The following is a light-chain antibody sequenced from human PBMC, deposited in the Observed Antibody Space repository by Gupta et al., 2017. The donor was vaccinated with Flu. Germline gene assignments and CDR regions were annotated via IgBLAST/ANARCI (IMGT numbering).Light chain of an antibody. J-gene: IGLJ3*02. CDR3: AVWDGSLSGWV. Sequence: QSVLTQTPSASGTPGQRVTISCSGSSSNIGSNYVYWYQHLPGTAPKLLIYRNNQRPSGVPDRFSGSKSGTSASLAISGLRSEDEADYYCAVWDGSLSGWVFGGGTKVTVL. CDR1: SSNIGSNY. V-gene: IGLV1-47*01. CDR2: RNN.